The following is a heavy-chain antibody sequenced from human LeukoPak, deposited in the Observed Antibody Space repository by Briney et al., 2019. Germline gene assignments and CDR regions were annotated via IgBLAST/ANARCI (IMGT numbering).Heavy chain of an antibody. D-gene: IGHD3-10*01. CDR1: GYTFTGYY. J-gene: IGHJ4*02. CDR3: ARVSLIYGSGSYYQSPLAY. CDR2: INPNSGVT. Sequence: APVKVSCKASGYTFTGYYMHWVRQAPGQGLEWMGWINPNSGVTNYAQKFQGWVTMTRDTSINTAYMELNRLKSDDTAVYYCARVSLIYGSGSYYQSPLAYWGQGTLVTVSS. V-gene: IGHV1-2*04.